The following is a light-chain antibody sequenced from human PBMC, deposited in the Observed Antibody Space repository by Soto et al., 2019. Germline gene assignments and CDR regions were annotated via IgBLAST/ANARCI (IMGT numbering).Light chain of an antibody. J-gene: IGLJ1*01. V-gene: IGLV2-8*01. CDR3: SSYAGINNLGYV. CDR2: EVS. CDR1: SSDVGGYNY. Sequence: QSALTQPPSASGSPGQSVTISCTGTSSDVGGYNYVSWYQQHPGKAPKLMIYEVSKRPSGVPDRFSGSKSGSTASLTVSGLQAEDEADYYCSSYAGINNLGYVFGTGTKLTVL.